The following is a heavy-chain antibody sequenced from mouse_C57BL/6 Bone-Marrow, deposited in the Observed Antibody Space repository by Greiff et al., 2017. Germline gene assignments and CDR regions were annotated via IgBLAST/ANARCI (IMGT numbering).Heavy chain of an antibody. CDR1: GYSITSGYY. J-gene: IGHJ3*01. CDR3: ARERGRSSGYIFAY. Sequence: EVQLVESGPGLVKPSQSLSLTCSVTGYSITSGYYWNWIRQFPGNKLEWMGYISYDGSNNYNPSLKNRISITRDTSKNQFFLKLNSLTTEDTATYYCARERGRSSGYIFAYWGQGTLVTVSA. V-gene: IGHV3-6*01. CDR2: ISYDGSN. D-gene: IGHD3-2*02.